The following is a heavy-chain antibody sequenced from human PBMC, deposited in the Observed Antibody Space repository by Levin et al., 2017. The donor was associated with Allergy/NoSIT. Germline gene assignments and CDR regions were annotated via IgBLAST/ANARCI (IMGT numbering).Heavy chain of an antibody. D-gene: IGHD3-16*01. CDR2: INPNSGGS. J-gene: IGHJ5*02. Sequence: ASVKVSCKASGYTFTGYYMHWVRQAPGQGLEWIGWINPNSGGSDYALNFQGRVTMTRDTSLGTAYVDLSNLRSDDTAVYYCARGGPLYDSHASPGNSWGQGTLVTVSS. CDR1: GYTFTGYY. CDR3: ARGGPLYDSHASPGNS. V-gene: IGHV1-2*02.